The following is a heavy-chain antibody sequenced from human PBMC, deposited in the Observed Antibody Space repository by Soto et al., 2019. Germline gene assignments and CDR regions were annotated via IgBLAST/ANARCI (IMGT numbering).Heavy chain of an antibody. CDR1: GGSISSSSYY. CDR2: IYYSGST. V-gene: IGHV4-39*01. J-gene: IGHJ4*02. D-gene: IGHD6-13*01. Sequence: SETLSLTCTVSGGSISSSSYYWGWIRQPPGKGLEWVGSIYYSGSTYYNPSLKSRVTIPVDTSKNQFSLKLSSVTAADTAVYYCARVVRQQLIFDYWGQGTLVTSPQ. CDR3: ARVVRQQLIFDY.